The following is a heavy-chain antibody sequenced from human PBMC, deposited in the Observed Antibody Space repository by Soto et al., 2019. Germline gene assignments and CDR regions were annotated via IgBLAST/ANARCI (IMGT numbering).Heavy chain of an antibody. CDR3: ARDGHGDHYWYFDL. CDR1: GFTFNTYG. CDR2: ISYDGSNK. V-gene: IGHV3-30*03. Sequence: QVQLVESGGGVVQPGRSLRLSCATSGFTFNTYGMHWVRQAPGKGLEGVAYISYDGSNKYYADSVKGRFTISRDNSKNTLYLQMNSLRAEDTAVYYCARDGHGDHYWYFDLWGRGTLVTVSS. J-gene: IGHJ2*01. D-gene: IGHD4-17*01.